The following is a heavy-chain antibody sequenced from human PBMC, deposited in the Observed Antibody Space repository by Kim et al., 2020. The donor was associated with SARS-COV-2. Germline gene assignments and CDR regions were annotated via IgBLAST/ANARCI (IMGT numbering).Heavy chain of an antibody. V-gene: IGHV1-2*02. CDR1: GYTFTGYY. D-gene: IGHD6-13*01. CDR3: APLGIAAADQRAASEALDY. Sequence: ASVKVSCKASGYTFTGYYMHWVRQAPGQGLEWMGWINPNSGGTNYAQKFQGRVTMTRDTSISTAYMELSRLRSDDTAVYYCAPLGIAAADQRAASEALDYWGQGTLVTVSS. J-gene: IGHJ4*02. CDR2: INPNSGGT.